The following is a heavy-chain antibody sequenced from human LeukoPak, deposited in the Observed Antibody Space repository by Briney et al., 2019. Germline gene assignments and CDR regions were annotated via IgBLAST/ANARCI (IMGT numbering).Heavy chain of an antibody. Sequence: GGSLRLSCAASAFTYSSYAMSWVRQAPGKGLEWVSAISGSGGSTYYADSVKGRFTISRDNSKNTLYLQMNSLRAEDTAVYYCAKDPLLWSGYYHDYWGRGTLVTVSS. D-gene: IGHD3-3*01. CDR3: AKDPLLWSGYYHDY. CDR2: ISGSGGST. CDR1: AFTYSSYA. V-gene: IGHV3-23*01. J-gene: IGHJ4*02.